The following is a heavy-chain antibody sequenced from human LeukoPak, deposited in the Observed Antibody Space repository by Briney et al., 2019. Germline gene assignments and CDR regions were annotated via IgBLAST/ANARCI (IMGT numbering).Heavy chain of an antibody. CDR3: AREILYDYAPYWYFDL. D-gene: IGHD3-16*01. CDR1: GGSISSGGYY. V-gene: IGHV4-31*03. J-gene: IGHJ2*01. CDR2: IYYSGST. Sequence: SETLSLTCTVSGGSISSGGYYWSWIRQHPRKGLEWIGYIYYSGSTYYNPSLKSRVTISVDTSKNQFSLKLSSVTAADTAVYYCAREILYDYAPYWYFDLWGRGTLVTVSS.